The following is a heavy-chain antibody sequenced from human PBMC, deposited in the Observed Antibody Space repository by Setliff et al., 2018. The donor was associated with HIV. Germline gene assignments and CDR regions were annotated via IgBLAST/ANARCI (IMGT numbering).Heavy chain of an antibody. CDR1: GGTFINSA. Sequence: GASVKVSCKASGGTFINSAFTWVRQAPGQGLEWMGSIIPIFNTGNYAQKFQNRVTITADESTSTAYMELSSLRSEDTAVYFCATGRHYYDSGDYPANPFDVWGQGTMVTVSS. V-gene: IGHV1-69*13. J-gene: IGHJ3*01. CDR2: IIPIFNTG. D-gene: IGHD3-22*01. CDR3: ATGRHYYDSGDYPANPFDV.